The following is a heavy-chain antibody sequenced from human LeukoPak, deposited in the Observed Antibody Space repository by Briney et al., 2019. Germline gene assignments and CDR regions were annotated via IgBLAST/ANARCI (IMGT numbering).Heavy chain of an antibody. CDR3: ARKTITTGDFDY. V-gene: IGHV4-30-4*08. CDR2: IYYSGST. J-gene: IGHJ4*02. D-gene: IGHD3-22*01. CDR1: GGSISSGDYY. Sequence: SETLSLTRTVSGGSISSGDYYWSWIRQPPGKGLEWIGYIYYSGSTYYNPSLKSRVTISVDTSKNQFSLKLSSVTAADTAVYYCARKTITTGDFDYWGQGTLVTVSS.